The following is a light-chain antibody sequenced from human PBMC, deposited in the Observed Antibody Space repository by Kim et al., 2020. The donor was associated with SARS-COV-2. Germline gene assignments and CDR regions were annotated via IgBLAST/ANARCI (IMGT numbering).Light chain of an antibody. Sequence: PGERANLSCRASQSVSSSYLAWYQQKPGQAPRLLIYGASSRATGIPDRFSGRGSGTAFTLTISRPEPEDFAVYYCQPYVSFITFAQGTRLE. CDR2: GAS. J-gene: IGKJ5*01. CDR1: QSVSSSY. V-gene: IGKV3-20*01. CDR3: QPYVSFIT.